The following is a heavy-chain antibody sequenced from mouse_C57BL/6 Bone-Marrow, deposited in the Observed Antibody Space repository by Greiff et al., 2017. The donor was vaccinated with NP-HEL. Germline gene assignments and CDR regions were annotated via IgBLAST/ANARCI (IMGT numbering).Heavy chain of an antibody. CDR2: INPNYGTT. J-gene: IGHJ1*03. V-gene: IGHV1-39*01. Sequence: VQLQQSGPELVKPGASVKISCKASGYSFTDYNMNWVKQSNGKSLEWIGVINPNYGTTSYNQKFKGKATLTVDQSSSTAYMQLNSLTSEDSAVDYGARQYYGSSYTGYFDVWGTGTTVTVSS. CDR3: ARQYYGSSYTGYFDV. D-gene: IGHD1-1*01. CDR1: GYSFTDYN.